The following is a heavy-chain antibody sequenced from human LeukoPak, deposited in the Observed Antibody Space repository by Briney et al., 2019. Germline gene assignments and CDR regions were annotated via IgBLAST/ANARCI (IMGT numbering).Heavy chain of an antibody. V-gene: IGHV4-30-4*08. CDR1: GGSISSYY. J-gene: IGHJ4*02. CDR3: ARVVGPGITMVRGVMSH. Sequence: SETLSLTCTVSGGSISSYYWSWIRQPPGKGLEWIGYIYYSGSTYYNPSLKSRVTISVDTSKNQFSLKLSSVTAADTAVYYCARVVGPGITMVRGVMSHWGQGTLVTVSS. D-gene: IGHD3-10*01. CDR2: IYYSGST.